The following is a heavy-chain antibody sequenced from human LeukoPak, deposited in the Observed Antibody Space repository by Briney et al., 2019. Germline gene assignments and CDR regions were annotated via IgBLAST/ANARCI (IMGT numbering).Heavy chain of an antibody. V-gene: IGHV3-23*01. CDR1: GFPFYSHA. D-gene: IGHD6-13*01. Sequence: GGSLGLFCGASGFPFYSHAMSWGRQGSGEGLEWVSAISGSGGSTYYADSVKGRFTISRDNSKNTLYLQMNGLGAEDTAKYYCAREVASSWYLGWFDPWGQGTLVTVSS. J-gene: IGHJ5*02. CDR2: ISGSGGST. CDR3: AREVASSWYLGWFDP.